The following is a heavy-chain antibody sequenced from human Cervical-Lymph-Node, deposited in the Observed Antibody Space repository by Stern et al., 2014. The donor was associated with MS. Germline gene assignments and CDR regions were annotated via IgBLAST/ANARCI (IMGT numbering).Heavy chain of an antibody. CDR2: IYWDDSK. V-gene: IGHV2-5*02. D-gene: IGHD2-2*01. J-gene: IGHJ4*02. CDR3: ATHAPGVVPAALDY. CDR1: GFSLSTRGVG. Sequence: ESGPTLVKPTQTLTLTCTFSGFSLSTRGVGVGWIRQPPGKALEWLGFIYWDDSKRYSPSLKNRLTITKDTSKNQVVLTMNNVDPVDTATFYCATHAPGVVPAALDYWGQGTLVTVS.